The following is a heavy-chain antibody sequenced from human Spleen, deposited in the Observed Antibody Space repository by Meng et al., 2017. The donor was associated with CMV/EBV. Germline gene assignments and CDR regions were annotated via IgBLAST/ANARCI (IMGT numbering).Heavy chain of an antibody. CDR3: ARAQDGDYFDY. J-gene: IGHJ4*02. V-gene: IGHV3-30*04. CDR1: GFTFSSYA. D-gene: IGHD4-17*01. CDR2: ISYDGSNK. Sequence: GGSLRLSCAASGFTFSSYAMHWVRQAPGKGLEWVAVISYDGSNKYYADFVKGRFTISRDNSKNTLYLQMNSLRAEDTAVYYCARAQDGDYFDYWGQGTLVTVSS.